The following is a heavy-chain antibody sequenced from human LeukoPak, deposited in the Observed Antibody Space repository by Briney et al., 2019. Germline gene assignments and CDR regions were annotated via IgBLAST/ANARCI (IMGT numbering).Heavy chain of an antibody. V-gene: IGHV3-21*01. J-gene: IGHJ4*02. CDR3: VSFDGYNPYFDY. D-gene: IGHD5-24*01. CDR1: GFTFSSYS. Sequence: SGGSLRLSCAASGFTFSSYSMNWVRQAPGKGLEWVSSISSSSSYIYYADSVKGRFTISRDNAKNSLYLQMNSLRAEDTAVYYCVSFDGYNPYFDYWGQGTLVTVSS. CDR2: ISSSSSYI.